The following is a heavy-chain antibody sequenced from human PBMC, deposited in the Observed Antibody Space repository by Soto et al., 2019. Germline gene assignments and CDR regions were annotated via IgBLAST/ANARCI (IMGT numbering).Heavy chain of an antibody. CDR2: IWYDGSNK. D-gene: IGHD3-3*01. V-gene: IGHV3-33*01. Sequence: QVQLVESGGGVVQPGRSLRLSCAASGFTFSSYGMHWVRQAPGKGLEWVAVIWYDGSNKYYADSVKGRFTISRDNSKNTLYLQMNSLRAEDTAVYYCARGIPGVVETGMDYWGQGTLVTVSS. CDR3: ARGIPGVVETGMDY. J-gene: IGHJ4*02. CDR1: GFTFSSYG.